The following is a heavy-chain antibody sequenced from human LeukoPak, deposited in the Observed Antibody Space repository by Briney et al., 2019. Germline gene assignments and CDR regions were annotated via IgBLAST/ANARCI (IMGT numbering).Heavy chain of an antibody. V-gene: IGHV3-7*05. J-gene: IGHJ6*02. CDR2: IKLDGSEK. CDR3: ARVTWRQQQAGIYYYYGMDV. D-gene: IGHD6-13*01. Sequence: PGGSLRLSCAASGFTFSNYWMTWVRQAPGKGLEWVASIKLDGSEKYYVDSVKGRFTISRDNAKNSLFLQMNSLTAEDTAVYYCARVTWRQQQAGIYYYYGMDVWGQGTTVTVSS. CDR1: GFTFSNYW.